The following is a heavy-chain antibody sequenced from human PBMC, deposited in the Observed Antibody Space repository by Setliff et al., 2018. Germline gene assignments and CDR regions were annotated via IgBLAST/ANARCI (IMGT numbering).Heavy chain of an antibody. CDR3: ATSWGATPFDY. Sequence: ASVKVSCKASGGTFSNYGVSWVRQAPGQGPEWMGCISPYNGNTNYAQKFQDRVTMTTDTSTSTAYMELRSLRSDDTAVYYCATSWGATPFDYWGQGTLVTVSS. CDR1: GGTFSNYG. J-gene: IGHJ4*02. V-gene: IGHV1-18*01. D-gene: IGHD1-26*01. CDR2: ISPYNGNT.